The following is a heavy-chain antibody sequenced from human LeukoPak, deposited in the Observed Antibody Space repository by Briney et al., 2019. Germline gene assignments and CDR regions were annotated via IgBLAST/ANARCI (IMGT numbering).Heavy chain of an antibody. V-gene: IGHV4-4*02. D-gene: IGHD1-26*01. CDR1: GGSIHITNY. CDR3: TREDRPYCPFAY. CDR2: IAHDGTT. J-gene: IGHJ4*02. Sequence: SGTLSLTCGVSGGSIHITNYWSWVRQAPGKGLEWIGEIAHDGTTNYNPSLRSRVAMSFDRANNQFSLSLTSVTAADTAVYYCTREDRPYCPFAYWGQGVLVTVSS.